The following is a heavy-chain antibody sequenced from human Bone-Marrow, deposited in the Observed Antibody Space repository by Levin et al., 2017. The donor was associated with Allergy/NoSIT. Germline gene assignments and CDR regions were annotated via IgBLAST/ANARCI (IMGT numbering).Heavy chain of an antibody. V-gene: IGHV3-74*01. CDR2: INSDGSST. CDR1: GFTFSSYW. CDR3: ARARGIAAATPFSSGNGGCPMDV. J-gene: IGHJ6*02. Sequence: GGSLRLSCAASGFTFSSYWMHWVRQAPGKGLVWVSRINSDGSSTSYADSVKGRFTISRDNAKNTLYLQMNSLRAEDTAVYYCARARGIAAATPFSSGNGGCPMDVWGQGTTVTVSS. D-gene: IGHD6-13*01.